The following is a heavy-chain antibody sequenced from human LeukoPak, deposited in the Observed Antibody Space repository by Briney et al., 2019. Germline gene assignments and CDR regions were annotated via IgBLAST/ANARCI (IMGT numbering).Heavy chain of an antibody. CDR1: GFTFSSYA. J-gene: IGHJ1*01. V-gene: IGHV3-23*01. Sequence: GGSLRLSCAASGFTFSSYAMSWVRQAPGKGLEWVSAISGSGGSTYYADSVKGRFTISRDNSKNSLYLQMNSLRVEDTAVYYCAKDLGSSSGLFQHWGQGTLVTVSS. CDR3: AKDLGSSSGLFQH. D-gene: IGHD6-13*01. CDR2: ISGSGGST.